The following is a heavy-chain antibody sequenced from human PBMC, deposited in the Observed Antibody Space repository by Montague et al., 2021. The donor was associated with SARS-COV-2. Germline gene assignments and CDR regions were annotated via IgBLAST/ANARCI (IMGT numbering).Heavy chain of an antibody. J-gene: IGHJ3*01. V-gene: IGHV3-23*01. D-gene: IGHD3-22*01. CDR2: ISTTGANT. Sequence: SLRLSCAASGFTFSSYGMNWVRQAPGKGLEWVSAISTTGANTYYAGSVKGRFTISRDNSKNTLYLQLISLRDEDTAVYYCAKEGVVVGADSFDYWGQGTMVIASS. CDR3: AKEGVVVGADSFDY. CDR1: GFTFSSYG.